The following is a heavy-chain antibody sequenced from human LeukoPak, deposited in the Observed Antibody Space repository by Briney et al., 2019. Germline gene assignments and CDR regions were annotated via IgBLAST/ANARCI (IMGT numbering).Heavy chain of an antibody. J-gene: IGHJ4*02. V-gene: IGHV3-30*04. D-gene: IGHD5-18*01. CDR2: ISYDGSNK. CDR1: GFTFSSYA. CDR3: ARDLIQLWLRGFIGY. Sequence: GRSLRLSCAASGFTFSSYAMHWVRQAPGKGLEWVAVISYDGSNKYYADSVKGRFTISRDNSKNTLYLLMNSLRAEDTAVYYCARDLIQLWLRGFIGYWGQGTLVTVSS.